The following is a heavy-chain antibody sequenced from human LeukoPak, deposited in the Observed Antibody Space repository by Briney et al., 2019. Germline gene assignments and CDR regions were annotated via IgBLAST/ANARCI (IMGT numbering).Heavy chain of an antibody. Sequence: GASVKVSCKASGYTFTGYYMHWVRQAPGQGLEWMGWINPNSGGTNYAQKFQGRVTMTRDTSISTAYMELSRLRSDDTAVYYCARDLSYDSSGYFSSDYWGQGTLVTVSS. CDR2: INPNSGGT. CDR3: ARDLSYDSSGYFSSDY. CDR1: GYTFTGYY. V-gene: IGHV1-2*02. J-gene: IGHJ4*02. D-gene: IGHD3-22*01.